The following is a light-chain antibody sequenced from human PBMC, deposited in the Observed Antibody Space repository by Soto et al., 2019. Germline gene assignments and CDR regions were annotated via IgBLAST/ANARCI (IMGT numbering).Light chain of an antibody. CDR1: QSVSSY. CDR3: QQRSNWPPWT. J-gene: IGKJ1*01. V-gene: IGKV3-11*01. Sequence: EIVLTQSPATLSLSPGERATLSCRASQSVSSYLAWYQQKPGQAPRLLIYDASNRATCIPARFSGSGSGTDFSLTNSSLVPEDYAVYYCQQRSNWPPWTFGQGTKVEIK. CDR2: DAS.